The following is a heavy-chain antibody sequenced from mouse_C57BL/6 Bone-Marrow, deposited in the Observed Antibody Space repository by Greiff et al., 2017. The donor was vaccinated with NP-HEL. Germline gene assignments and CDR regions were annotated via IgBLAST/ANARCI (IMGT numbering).Heavy chain of an antibody. CDR2: INPYNGGT. CDR1: GYTFTDYY. CDR3: AKGRYYGSSYVYYFDY. J-gene: IGHJ2*01. D-gene: IGHD1-1*01. V-gene: IGHV1-19*01. Sequence: EVKLQESGPVLVKPGASVKMSCKASGYTFTDYYMNWVKQSHGKSLEWIGVINPYNGGTSYNQKFKGKATLTVDKSSSTAYMELNSLTSEDSAVYYCAKGRYYGSSYVYYFDYWGQGTTLTVSS.